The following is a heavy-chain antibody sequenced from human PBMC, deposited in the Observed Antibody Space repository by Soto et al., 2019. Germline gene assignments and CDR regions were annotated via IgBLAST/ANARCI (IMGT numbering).Heavy chain of an antibody. J-gene: IGHJ6*02. CDR3: ARASAGYGMDV. V-gene: IGHV3-7*05. CDR2: IKQDGSEK. CDR1: GFTFSSYW. D-gene: IGHD6-13*01. Sequence: GGSLRLSCAASGFTFSSYWVSWVRQAPGKGLEWVANIKQDGSEKYYVDSVKGRFTISRDNAKNSLYLQMNSLRAEDTAVYYCARASAGYGMDVWGQGTTVTVSS.